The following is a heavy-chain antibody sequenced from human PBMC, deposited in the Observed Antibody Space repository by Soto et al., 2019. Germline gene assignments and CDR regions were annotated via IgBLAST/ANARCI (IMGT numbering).Heavy chain of an antibody. CDR2: IIPIFGTA. J-gene: IGHJ6*02. Sequence: QVQLVQSGAEVKKPGSSVKVSCKASGGTFSSYAISWVRQAPGQGLEWMGGIIPIFGTANYAQKFQGRVTITADESTSTAYRGLSSMRSEDTAVYYCARGPYYDFWSGPGPPGDYYYYYGMDVWGQGTTVTVSS. CDR1: GGTFSSYA. D-gene: IGHD3-3*01. V-gene: IGHV1-69*12. CDR3: ARGPYYDFWSGPGPPGDYYYYYGMDV.